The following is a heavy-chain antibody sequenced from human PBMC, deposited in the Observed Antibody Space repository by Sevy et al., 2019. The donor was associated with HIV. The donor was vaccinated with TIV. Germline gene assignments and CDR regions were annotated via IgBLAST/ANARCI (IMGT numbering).Heavy chain of an antibody. D-gene: IGHD3-16*01. J-gene: IGHJ4*02. CDR3: AHETFGRFES. V-gene: IGHV3-7*01. CDR1: GFTFSVNW. CDR2: IKADGSDK. Sequence: GVSLRLSCAASGFTFSVNWMNWVRQAPGKGLEWVANIKADGSDKHYVDSVEGRFTISRDNAKNLLFLQMNSLRVEDTAVYYGAHETFGRFESWGQGTLVTVSS.